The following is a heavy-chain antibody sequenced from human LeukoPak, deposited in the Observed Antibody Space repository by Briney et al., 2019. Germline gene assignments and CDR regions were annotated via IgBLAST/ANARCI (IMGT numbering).Heavy chain of an antibody. CDR1: GGSISDYY. CDR2: IYYTGTT. Sequence: SETLSLTCTVSGGSISDYYWSWIRQPPGKGLEWIGYIYYTGTTNYKSSLKSRVTISVDTSKNQFSLKLSSVTAADTAVYYCASGSYPYYFDYWGQGTLVTVSS. V-gene: IGHV4-59*12. J-gene: IGHJ4*02. CDR3: ASGSYPYYFDY. D-gene: IGHD1-26*01.